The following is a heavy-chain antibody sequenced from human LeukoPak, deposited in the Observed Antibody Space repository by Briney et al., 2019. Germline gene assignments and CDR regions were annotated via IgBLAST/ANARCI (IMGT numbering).Heavy chain of an antibody. J-gene: IGHJ4*02. D-gene: IGHD5-18*01. CDR2: IYYSGST. CDR3: ARAYGYSYGTLDY. Sequence: SETLSLTCTVSGGFISSYYWSWIRQPPGKGLEWIGYIYYSGSTNYNPSLKSRVTISVDTSKNQFSLKLSSVTAADTAVYYCARAYGYSYGTLDYWGQGTLVTVSS. CDR1: GGFISSYY. V-gene: IGHV4-59*01.